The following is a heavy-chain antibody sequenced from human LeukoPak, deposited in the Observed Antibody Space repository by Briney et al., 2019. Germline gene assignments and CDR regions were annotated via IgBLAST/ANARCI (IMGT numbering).Heavy chain of an antibody. CDR2: IKQDGSEK. Sequence: GGSLRLSCAASGFTFSSYWMSWVRQAPGKGLEWVANIKQDGSEKYYVDSVKGQFTISRDNAKNSLYLQMNSLRAEDTAVYYCARALSYDILTGYYPLGYWGQGTLVTVSS. V-gene: IGHV3-7*03. CDR1: GFTFSSYW. J-gene: IGHJ4*02. CDR3: ARALSYDILTGYYPLGY. D-gene: IGHD3-9*01.